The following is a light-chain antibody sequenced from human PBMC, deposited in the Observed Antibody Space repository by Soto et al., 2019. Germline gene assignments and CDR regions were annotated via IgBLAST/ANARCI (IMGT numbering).Light chain of an antibody. J-gene: IGLJ2*01. Sequence: QSALTQPASVSGSPGQSITISCTGTSSDVGGYNYVSWYQQHPGKAPKLMIYDVSNRPSGVSNRFSGSKSGNTASLTISGLQAEDEADYYCSSYTSRRLVFGGGTKLTVL. CDR3: SSYTSRRLV. CDR1: SSDVGGYNY. V-gene: IGLV2-14*01. CDR2: DVS.